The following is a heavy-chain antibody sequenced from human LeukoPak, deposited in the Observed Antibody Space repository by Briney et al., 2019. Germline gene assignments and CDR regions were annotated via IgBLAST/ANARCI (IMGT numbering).Heavy chain of an antibody. D-gene: IGHD2-2*01. CDR2: IIPISGTA. CDR1: GGTFSSYA. CDR3: ARAAQGYCSSTSCYGGGNWFNP. V-gene: IGHV1-69*05. Sequence: SVKVSCKASGGTFSSYAISWVRQAPGQGLEWMGGIIPISGTANYAQKFQGRVTITTDESTSTAYMELSSLRSEDTAVYYCARAAQGYCSSTSCYGGGNWFNPWGQGTLVTVSS. J-gene: IGHJ5*02.